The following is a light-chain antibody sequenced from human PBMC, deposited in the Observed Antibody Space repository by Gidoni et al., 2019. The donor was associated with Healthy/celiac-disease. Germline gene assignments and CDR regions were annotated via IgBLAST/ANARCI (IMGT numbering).Light chain of an antibody. V-gene: IGKV3-15*01. Sequence: EIVMTQSPATLSVSPGERATLSCRASQSVSSNLAWYQQKPGQAPRLLIYGASTRPTGIPARFSGSGSGTEFTLTISSLQSEDFAVYYCQQYNNWPMYTFXHXTKLEIK. CDR3: QQYNNWPMYT. CDR2: GAS. J-gene: IGKJ2*01. CDR1: QSVSSN.